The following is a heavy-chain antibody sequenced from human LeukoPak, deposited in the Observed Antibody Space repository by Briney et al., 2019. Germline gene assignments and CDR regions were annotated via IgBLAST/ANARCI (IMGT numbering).Heavy chain of an antibody. V-gene: IGHV1-18*04. J-gene: IGHJ4*02. CDR1: GYSFTGYY. CDR3: AGGGGTMVRGVYDY. D-gene: IGHD3-10*01. CDR2: ISAYNGNT. Sequence: ASVKVSCKASGYSFTGYYMHWVRQAPGQGLEWMGWISAYNGNTNYAQKLQGRVTMTTDTSTSTAYMELRSLRSDDTAVYYCAGGGGTMVRGVYDYWGQGTLVTVSS.